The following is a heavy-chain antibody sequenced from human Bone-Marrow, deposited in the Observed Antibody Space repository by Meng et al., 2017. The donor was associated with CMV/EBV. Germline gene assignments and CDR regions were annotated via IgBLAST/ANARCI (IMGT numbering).Heavy chain of an antibody. J-gene: IGHJ4*02. CDR3: ARVQHEWIPDS. V-gene: IGHV3-7*01. CDR1: GFTFSSYW. Sequence: GGPLRLSCIASGFTFSSYWMAWFRQAPGKGLEWVANIKQDGSEKFYVDPVKGRLTISRDNAKSSLYLQMNSLRAEDTAFYYCARVQHEWIPDSWGQGTLVTVSS. D-gene: IGHD5-18*01. CDR2: IKQDGSEK.